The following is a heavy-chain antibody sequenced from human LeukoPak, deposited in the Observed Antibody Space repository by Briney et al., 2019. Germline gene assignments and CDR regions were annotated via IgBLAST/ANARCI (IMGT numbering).Heavy chain of an antibody. Sequence: ASVKVSRKASGYTFTNHYMHWVRQAPGEGLEWMGTINPSGGTTTYAQKFQGRVTVTRETSTSTVYMDLSSLRSEDTAVYYCARDMGSGWYYFDYWGQGTLVTVSS. J-gene: IGHJ4*02. CDR3: ARDMGSGWYYFDY. CDR2: INPSGGTT. CDR1: GYTFTNHY. D-gene: IGHD6-19*01. V-gene: IGHV1-46*01.